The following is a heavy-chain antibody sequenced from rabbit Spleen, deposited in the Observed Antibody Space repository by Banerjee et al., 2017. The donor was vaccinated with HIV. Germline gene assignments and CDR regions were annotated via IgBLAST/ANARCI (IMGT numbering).Heavy chain of an antibody. CDR1: GWSFSSDSY. D-gene: IGHD1-1*01. Sequence: QEQLVESGGGLVQPEGSLTLNCTASGWSFSSDSYMCWVRQAPGKGLEWIACIDAGSSGFTYFASWAKGRFTISKTSSTTVTLQMTSLTAADTATYFCARDTSTSFSSYGMDLWGPGTLVTVS. V-gene: IGHV1S45*01. CDR2: IDAGSSGFT. J-gene: IGHJ6*01. CDR3: ARDTSTSFSSYGMDL.